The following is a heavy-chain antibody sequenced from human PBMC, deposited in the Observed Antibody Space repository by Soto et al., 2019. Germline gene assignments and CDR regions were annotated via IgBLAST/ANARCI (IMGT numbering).Heavy chain of an antibody. CDR2: ISYDGGNK. J-gene: IGHJ3*01. Sequence: QVQLLQSGGGVVQPGRSLRLSCVASGFRFSDDAMHWVRQAPGKGLEWVALISYDGGNKYYADSVKGRFTISRDNSKNTVYLELSSLRAEDTAVYFCAREVFLVSSAFQVWGQGTLVTVSS. CDR1: GFRFSDDA. D-gene: IGHD1-26*01. V-gene: IGHV3-30-3*01. CDR3: AREVFLVSSAFQV.